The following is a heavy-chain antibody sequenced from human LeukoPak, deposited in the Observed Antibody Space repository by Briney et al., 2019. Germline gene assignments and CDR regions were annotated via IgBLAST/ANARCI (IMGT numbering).Heavy chain of an antibody. V-gene: IGHV4-34*01. CDR1: GGSFSGYY. CDR3: AVDTAMVPFDY. D-gene: IGHD5-18*01. CDR2: INHSGST. J-gene: IGHJ4*02. Sequence: PSETLSLTCAVYGGSFSGYYWSWIRLPPGKGLEWIGEINHSGSTNYNPSLKSRVTISVDTSKNQFSLKLSSVTAADTAVYYCAVDTAMVPFDYWGQGTLVTVSS.